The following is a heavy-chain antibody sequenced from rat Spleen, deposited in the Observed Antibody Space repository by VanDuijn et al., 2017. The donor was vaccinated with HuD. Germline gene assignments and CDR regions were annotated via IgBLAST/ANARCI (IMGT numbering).Heavy chain of an antibody. Sequence: EVQLVESGGGLVQPGNSLKVSCAAAGFAFSDYAMAWVRQPPKKGLEWVATIIFDGSSTYYRDSVKGRFTISRDNAKSTLYLQMDSLRSEDTATYYCATRKFMYTTDWFPYWGHGTLVTVSS. J-gene: IGHJ3*01. CDR3: ATRKFMYTTDWFPY. D-gene: IGHD1-6*01. CDR1: GFAFSDYA. CDR2: IIFDGSST. V-gene: IGHV5-17*01.